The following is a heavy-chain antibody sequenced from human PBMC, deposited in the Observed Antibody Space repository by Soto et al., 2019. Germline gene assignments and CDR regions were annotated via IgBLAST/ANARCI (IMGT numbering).Heavy chain of an antibody. CDR1: GGSFSGYY. V-gene: IGHV4-34*01. CDR2: INHSGST. J-gene: IGHJ6*02. D-gene: IGHD3-3*01. CDR3: ARRYYDFWSGYSYYYYGMDV. Sequence: QVQLQQWGAGLLKPSETLSLTCAVYGGSFSGYYWSWIRQPPGKGLEWIGEINHSGSTNYNPSLKRRVTISVDTSKNQFSLKLSSVTAADTAVYYCARRYYDFWSGYSYYYYGMDVWGQGTTVTVSS.